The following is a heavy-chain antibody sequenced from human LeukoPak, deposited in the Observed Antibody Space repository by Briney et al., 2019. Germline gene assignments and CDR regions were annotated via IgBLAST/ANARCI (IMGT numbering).Heavy chain of an antibody. Sequence: PSETLSLTCTVSGGSISSSSYYWGWIRQPPGKGLEWIGSIYYSGSTNYNPSLKSRVTISVDTSKNQFSLKLSSVTAADTAVYYCARGHYDFWSGYYHKNWFDPWGQGTLVTVSS. D-gene: IGHD3-3*01. J-gene: IGHJ5*02. CDR3: ARGHYDFWSGYYHKNWFDP. CDR2: IYYSGST. V-gene: IGHV4-39*07. CDR1: GGSISSSSYY.